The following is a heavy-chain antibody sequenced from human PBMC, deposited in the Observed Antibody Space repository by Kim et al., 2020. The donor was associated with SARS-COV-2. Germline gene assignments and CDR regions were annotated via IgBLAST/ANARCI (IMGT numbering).Heavy chain of an antibody. CDR2: IYYSGST. J-gene: IGHJ5*02. V-gene: IGHV4-39*01. CDR3: ASMTCSTSCRRFDP. D-gene: IGHD2-2*01. CDR1: GGSISSSSYY. Sequence: SETLSLTCTVSGGSISSSSYYWGWIRQPPGKVLEWIGSIYYSGSTYYNPSLKSRVTISVDTSKNQFSLKLSSVTAADTAVYYCASMTCSTSCRRFDPWGQGTLVTVSS.